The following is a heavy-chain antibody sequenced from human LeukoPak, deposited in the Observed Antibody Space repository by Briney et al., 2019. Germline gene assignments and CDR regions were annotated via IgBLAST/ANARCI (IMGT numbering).Heavy chain of an antibody. D-gene: IGHD2-21*01. CDR2: INPNSGGT. J-gene: IGHJ6*02. V-gene: IGHV1-2*06. CDR1: GYTFTGYY. CDR3: ARDRFGGESGAMDV. Sequence: GASVKVSCKASGYTFTGYYMHWVRQAPGQGLEWMGRINPNSGGTNYAQKFQGRVTMTRDTSTSTVYMELSSLRSEDTAVYYCARDRFGGESGAMDVWGQGTTVTVSS.